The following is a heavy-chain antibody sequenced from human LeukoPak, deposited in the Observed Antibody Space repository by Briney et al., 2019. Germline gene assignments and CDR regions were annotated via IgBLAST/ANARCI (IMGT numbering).Heavy chain of an antibody. CDR1: GVSVSSYY. J-gene: IGHJ6*03. V-gene: IGHV4-59*02. Sequence: PSATLSLTCTVSGVSVSSYYWSSIRQPPRNGLEWIGYLYYSGSTNYNPSLKSRVTISVDTSKIQFSLKLSSVTAADTAVYYWARSDFYGSGPYYMDVWGKGTTVTVSS. CDR2: LYYSGST. CDR3: ARSDFYGSGPYYMDV. D-gene: IGHD3-10*01.